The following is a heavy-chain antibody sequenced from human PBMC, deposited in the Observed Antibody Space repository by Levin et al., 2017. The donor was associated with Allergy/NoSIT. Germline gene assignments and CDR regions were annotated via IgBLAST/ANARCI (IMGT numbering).Heavy chain of an antibody. V-gene: IGHV4-34*01. CDR2: INHSGST. J-gene: IGHJ5*02. CDR1: GGSFSGYY. CDR3: ASLYSSSWYHSYNWFDP. D-gene: IGHD6-13*01. Sequence: SETLSLTCAVYGGSFSGYYWSWIRQPPGKGLEWIGEINHSGSTNYNPSLKSRVTISVDTSKNQFSLKLSSVTAADTAVYYCASLYSSSWYHSYNWFDPWGQGTLVTVSS.